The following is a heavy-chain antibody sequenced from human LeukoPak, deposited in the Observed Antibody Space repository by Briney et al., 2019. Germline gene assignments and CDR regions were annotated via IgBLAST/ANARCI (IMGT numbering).Heavy chain of an antibody. D-gene: IGHD2-15*01. CDR3: ALPYCSGGSCYSVGAFDI. Sequence: SETLSLTCAVSGYSISSGYYWGWIRQPPGKGLEWIGSIYHSGSTYYNPSLKSRVTISVDTSKNQFSLKLSSVTAADTAVYYCALPYCSGGSCYSVGAFDIWGQGTMVTVSS. CDR2: IYHSGST. J-gene: IGHJ3*02. V-gene: IGHV4-38-2*01. CDR1: GYSISSGYY.